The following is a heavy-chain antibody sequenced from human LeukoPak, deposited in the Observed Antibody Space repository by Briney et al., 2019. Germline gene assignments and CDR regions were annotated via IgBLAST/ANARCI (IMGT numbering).Heavy chain of an antibody. CDR1: GYTFTGYY. CDR3: ARVYDILTDYSDWFDP. D-gene: IGHD3-9*01. Sequence: ASVKVSCKASGYTFTGYYMHWVRQAPGQGREWMGWINPNSGGTNYAQKFQGRVTMTRDTSISTAYMELSRLRSDDTAVYYCARVYDILTDYSDWFDPWGQGTLVTVSS. CDR2: INPNSGGT. V-gene: IGHV1-2*02. J-gene: IGHJ5*02.